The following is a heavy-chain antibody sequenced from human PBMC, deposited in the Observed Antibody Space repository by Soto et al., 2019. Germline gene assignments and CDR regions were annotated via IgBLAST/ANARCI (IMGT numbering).Heavy chain of an antibody. CDR1: GFAFSYYT. D-gene: IGHD3-9*01. J-gene: IGHJ4*01. CDR3: LKEMGHCCDWSYYLDY. CDR2: INVNGSDT. Sequence: GGSLRLSCLASGFAFSYYTMHWVRQAPGKGLEYVSAINVNGSDTYYADSVKGRFTISRDNSRNTIYLQMSSLRADDTAIYYCLKEMGHCCDWSYYLDYSGRGTLVTVYS. V-gene: IGHV3-64D*06.